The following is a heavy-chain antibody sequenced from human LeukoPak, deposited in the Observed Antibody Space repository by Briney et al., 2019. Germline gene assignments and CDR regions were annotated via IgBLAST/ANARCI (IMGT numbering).Heavy chain of an antibody. D-gene: IGHD7-27*01. Sequence: ASVKVSCKASGYTFTSYDINWVRQATGQGLEWMGWMSPNSGNTGYARKFQGRVTMTRDTSTGTAYLELSSLRSEDSAVYYCVRTPLNWGADFWGQGTLVTVSS. CDR1: GYTFTSYD. CDR3: VRTPLNWGADF. J-gene: IGHJ4*02. V-gene: IGHV1-8*01. CDR2: MSPNSGNT.